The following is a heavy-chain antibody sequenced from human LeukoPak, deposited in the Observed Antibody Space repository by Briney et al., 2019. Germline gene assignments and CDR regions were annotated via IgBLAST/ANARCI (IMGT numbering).Heavy chain of an antibody. CDR3: ASGTPDAFDI. CDR2: IIPIFGTA. D-gene: IGHD1-1*01. J-gene: IGHJ3*02. CDR1: GGTFSSYA. Sequence: SVKVSCKASGGTFSSYAISWVRQDPGQGLEWMGGIIPIFGTANYAQKFQGRVTITTDESTSTAYMELSSLRSEDTAVYYCASGTPDAFDIWGQGTMVTVSS. V-gene: IGHV1-69*05.